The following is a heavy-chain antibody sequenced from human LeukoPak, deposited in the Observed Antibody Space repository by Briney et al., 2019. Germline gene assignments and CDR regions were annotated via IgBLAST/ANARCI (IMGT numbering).Heavy chain of an antibody. CDR3: ARLRMVTNWFDP. V-gene: IGHV1-8*01. D-gene: IGHD5-18*01. Sequence: GASVKVSCKASVYTFTGYDINWVRQATGQGREWMGWMNPNSGNTGYAQKFQGRVTMTRNTSISTAYMELSSLRSEDTAVYYCARLRMVTNWFDPWGQGTLVTVSS. J-gene: IGHJ5*02. CDR2: MNPNSGNT. CDR1: VYTFTGYD.